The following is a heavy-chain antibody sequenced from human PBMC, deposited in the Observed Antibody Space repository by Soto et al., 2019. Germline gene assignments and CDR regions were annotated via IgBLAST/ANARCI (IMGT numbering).Heavy chain of an antibody. CDR3: AREMGVIGAPGYTWFDP. D-gene: IGHD1-26*01. CDR1: GYTFSDYY. J-gene: IGHJ5*02. V-gene: IGHV1-2*02. CDR2: INPSSGGT. Sequence: VQLVQSGAEVRKPGASVKVSCKASGYTFSDYYVHWVREPPGQGLEWMGWINPSSGGTIYTQRFQGRVTMTRDTSISTVYMELSRLTSDDTAVYYCAREMGVIGAPGYTWFDPWGQGALVTVSS.